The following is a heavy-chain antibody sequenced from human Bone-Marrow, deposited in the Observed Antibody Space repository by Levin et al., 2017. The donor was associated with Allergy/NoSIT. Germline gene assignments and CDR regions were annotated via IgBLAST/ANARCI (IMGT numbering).Heavy chain of an antibody. V-gene: IGHV3-23*01. D-gene: IGHD3-22*01. J-gene: IGHJ3*02. CDR2: ISGDGTHT. Sequence: RAGGSLRLSCAASAFTFAGYVMTWVRQAPGKGLEWVSAISGDGTHTYYADSVKGRFTVSRDNSKNTLYLQMNTLRAADTAVYYCAKDYYYDSANYYYYGDAFDIWGQGTLVTVSS. CDR3: AKDYYYDSANYYYYGDAFDI. CDR1: AFTFAGYV.